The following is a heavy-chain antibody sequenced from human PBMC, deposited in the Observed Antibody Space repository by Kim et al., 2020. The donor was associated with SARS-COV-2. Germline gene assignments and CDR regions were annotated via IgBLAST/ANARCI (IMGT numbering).Heavy chain of an antibody. Sequence: GGSLRLSCAASGFTFSNYWMSWVRQAPGKGPEWVANIKHDGSENYYVDSVTGRFTISRDNAKNSLYLQMNSLRAEDTAVYYCARGGGLFGPWGQGTLVTVSS. CDR2: IKHDGSEN. CDR1: GFTFSNYW. CDR3: ARGGGLFGP. V-gene: IGHV3-7*03. J-gene: IGHJ5*02.